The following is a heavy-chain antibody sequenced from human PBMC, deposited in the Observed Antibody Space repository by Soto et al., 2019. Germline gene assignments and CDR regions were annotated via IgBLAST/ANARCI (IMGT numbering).Heavy chain of an antibody. CDR2: INSDGSSA. V-gene: IGHV3-74*01. D-gene: IGHD6-6*01. CDR3: ARGFRIAARRYYFDY. CDR1: GFTFSSYW. J-gene: IGHJ4*02. Sequence: PGGSLRLSCAASGFTFSSYWMHWVRQAPGKGLVWVSRINSDGSSASYADSVKGRFTISRDNAKNTLYLQMNSLRAEDTAVYYCARGFRIAARRYYFDYWGQGTLVTVSS.